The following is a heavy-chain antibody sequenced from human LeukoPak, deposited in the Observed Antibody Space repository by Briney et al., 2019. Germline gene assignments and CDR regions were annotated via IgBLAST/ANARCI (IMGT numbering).Heavy chain of an antibody. CDR2: ISSSSSYI. J-gene: IGHJ4*02. Sequence: GGSLRLSCAASGFTFSSYSMNWVRQAPGKGLEWVSSISSSSSYIYYADSVKGRFTISRDNAKNSLYLQMNSLRAEDTAVYYCARGLYSCGWYQDYWGQGTLVTVSS. CDR3: ARGLYSCGWYQDY. V-gene: IGHV3-21*01. D-gene: IGHD6-19*01. CDR1: GFTFSSYS.